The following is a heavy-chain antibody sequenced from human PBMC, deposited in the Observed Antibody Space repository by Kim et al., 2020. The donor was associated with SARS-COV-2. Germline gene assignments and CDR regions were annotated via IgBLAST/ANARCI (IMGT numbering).Heavy chain of an antibody. D-gene: IGHD5-12*01. CDR3: ARVGWLQAFDY. Sequence: SVKVSCKASGGTFSSYAISWVRQAPGQGLEWIGGIIPIFGTANYAQKFQGRVTITADESTSTAYIELSSLRSEDTAVYYCARVGWLQAFDYWGQGTLVTVSS. CDR1: GGTFSSYA. J-gene: IGHJ4*02. V-gene: IGHV1-69*13. CDR2: IIPIFGTA.